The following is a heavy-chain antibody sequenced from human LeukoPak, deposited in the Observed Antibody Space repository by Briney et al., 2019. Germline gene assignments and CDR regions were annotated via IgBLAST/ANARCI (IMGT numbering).Heavy chain of an antibody. CDR3: ARGGGYNSPFGY. J-gene: IGHJ4*02. D-gene: IGHD5-24*01. CDR1: GGSISSYY. CDR2: ISYSGNT. Sequence: KSSETLSLTCTVSGGSISSYYWSWLRQPPGKGLEWIGYISYSGNTNYNPSLKSRVTISVDTSKNQFSLKLSSVTAADTAVYYCARGGGYNSPFGYWGQGTLVTVSS. V-gene: IGHV4-59*01.